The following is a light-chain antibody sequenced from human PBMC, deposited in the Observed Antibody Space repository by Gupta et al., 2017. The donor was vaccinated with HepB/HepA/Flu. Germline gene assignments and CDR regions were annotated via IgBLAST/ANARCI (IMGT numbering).Light chain of an antibody. J-gene: IGKJ4*01. V-gene: IGKV3-15*01. CDR1: QSVSIN. CDR2: GAS. CDR3: QQYNNWPPLT. Sequence: EIVMTQSPATLSVSPGERATLSCRAVQSVSINLDGYQQKPGQAPRLLIYGASNRATGIPARFSGSGSGTEFTLTISSLQSEDFAVYYCQQYNNWPPLTFGGGTKVEIK.